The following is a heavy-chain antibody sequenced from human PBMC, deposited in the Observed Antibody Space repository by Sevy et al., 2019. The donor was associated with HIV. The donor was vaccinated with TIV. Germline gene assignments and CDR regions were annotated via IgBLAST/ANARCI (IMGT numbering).Heavy chain of an antibody. Sequence: QLGGSLRLSCAASGFTFSSYAMSWVRQAPGKGLEWVSAISGSGGSTYYADSVKGRFTISRDNSKNTLYLQMNSLRAEDTAVYYCAKDATRRQYGSGFPHYGMDVWGQGTTVTVSS. CDR2: ISGSGGST. V-gene: IGHV3-23*01. D-gene: IGHD3-10*01. CDR1: GFTFSSYA. J-gene: IGHJ6*02. CDR3: AKDATRRQYGSGFPHYGMDV.